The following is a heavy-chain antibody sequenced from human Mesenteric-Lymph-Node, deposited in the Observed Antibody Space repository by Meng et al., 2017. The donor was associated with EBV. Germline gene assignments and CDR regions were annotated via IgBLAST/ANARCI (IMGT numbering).Heavy chain of an antibody. J-gene: IGHJ4*02. D-gene: IGHD6-19*01. CDR1: GGNISGSSYY. Sequence: HRRKLGPGLVRPSGTLSLASMVSGGNISGSSYYWGWIRQPRGKGLEWIGSIYYSGTTYYNPYLKSRVTIAVDTTKNQISLKLSSVTAADTAVYYCARTPGPVAVPFDYWGQGTLVTVSS. CDR2: IYYSGTT. CDR3: ARTPGPVAVPFDY. V-gene: IGHV4-39*01.